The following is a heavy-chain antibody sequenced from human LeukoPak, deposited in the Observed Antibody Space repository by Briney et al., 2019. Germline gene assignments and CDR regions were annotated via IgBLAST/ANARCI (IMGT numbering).Heavy chain of an antibody. J-gene: IGHJ4*02. CDR3: AKWSSVLHYYDSSLHFDY. V-gene: IGHV3-30*04. D-gene: IGHD3-22*01. Sequence: PGGSLRLSCAASGFTFNRYAMHWVRQAPGEGLEWVAVISYDGSNKYYADSVKGRFTISRDNSKNTLYLQMNSLRAEDTAVYYCAKWSSVLHYYDSSLHFDYWGQGTLVTVSS. CDR2: ISYDGSNK. CDR1: GFTFNRYA.